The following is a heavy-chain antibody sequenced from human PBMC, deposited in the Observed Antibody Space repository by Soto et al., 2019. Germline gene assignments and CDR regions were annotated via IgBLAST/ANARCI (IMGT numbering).Heavy chain of an antibody. V-gene: IGHV1-46*04. CDR3: AASQIGYCTGGYCPLDS. Sequence: PSVKVSCKASGYTFTSYDIHWVRQAPGQGPEWMGIINPSRGGTNYAQKLQARVTMTRDTSTSTVYMDLSSLRSEDTAVYYCAASQIGYCTGGYCPLDSWGQGTLVTVSS. D-gene: IGHD2-8*02. CDR2: INPSRGGT. J-gene: IGHJ5*01. CDR1: GYTFTSYD.